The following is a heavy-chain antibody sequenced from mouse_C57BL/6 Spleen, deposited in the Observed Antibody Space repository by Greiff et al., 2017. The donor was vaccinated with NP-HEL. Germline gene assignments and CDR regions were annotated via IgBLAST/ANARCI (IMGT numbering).Heavy chain of an antibody. Sequence: QVQLQQSGAELVKPGASVKISCKASGYAFSSYWMNWVKQRPGKGLEWIGQIYPGDGDTNYNGKFKGKATLTADKSSSTAYMQLSSLTSEDSAVYYCARQESREGPYYFDYWGQGTTVTVSS. CDR2: IYPGDGDT. V-gene: IGHV1-80*01. CDR3: ARQESREGPYYFDY. J-gene: IGHJ2*01. CDR1: GYAFSSYW.